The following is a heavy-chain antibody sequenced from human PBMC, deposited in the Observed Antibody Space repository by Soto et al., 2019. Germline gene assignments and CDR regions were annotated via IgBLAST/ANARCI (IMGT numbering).Heavy chain of an antibody. Sequence: QVQLVQSGDEVKKPGASVKVSCKASGYIFVNYGIAWVRQAPRQGLEWMGWISPYTGNTHSASKVQGRLTMTTDTSTSTGYMDLGSLTSDDTAVYFCVMVDNYVTPTPQDVWGQGTTVTVSS. CDR2: ISPYTGNT. CDR1: GYIFVNYG. CDR3: VMVDNYVTPTPQDV. J-gene: IGHJ6*02. V-gene: IGHV1-18*01. D-gene: IGHD3-16*01.